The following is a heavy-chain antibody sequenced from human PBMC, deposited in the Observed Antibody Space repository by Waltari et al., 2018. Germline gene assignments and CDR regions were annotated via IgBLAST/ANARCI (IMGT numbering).Heavy chain of an antibody. CDR3: ARPHSSSWYWVGAVDI. Sequence: EVQLVQSGAEAKTLAQSLKISCQCSGYSFTSYFLGCVRQVPGKGLEWMGIIYPSNPDTRYSPTLQGQVTISADKSISTAYLQWSSLKASDTAMYYCARPHSSSWYWVGAVDIWGQGTMVTVSS. CDR1: GYSFTSYF. J-gene: IGHJ3*02. V-gene: IGHV5-51*03. D-gene: IGHD6-13*01. CDR2: IYPSNPDT.